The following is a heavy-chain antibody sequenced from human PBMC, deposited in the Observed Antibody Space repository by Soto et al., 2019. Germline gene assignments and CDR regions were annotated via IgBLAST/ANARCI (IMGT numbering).Heavy chain of an antibody. CDR3: ARDYRSGWSYYFDY. J-gene: IGHJ4*02. CDR2: IYYSGST. Sequence: SETLSLTCTVSGGSISSYYWSWIRQPPGKGLEWIGYIYYSGSTNYNPSLKSRVTISVDTSKNQFSLKLSSVTAADTAVYYCARDYRSGWSYYFDYWGQGTLVTVSS. D-gene: IGHD6-19*01. CDR1: GGSISSYY. V-gene: IGHV4-59*01.